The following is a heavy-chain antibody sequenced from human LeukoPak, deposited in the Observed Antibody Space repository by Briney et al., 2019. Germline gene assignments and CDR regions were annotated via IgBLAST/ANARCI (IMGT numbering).Heavy chain of an antibody. CDR3: ARDGDGSSGYYGDN. J-gene: IGHJ4*02. D-gene: IGHD3-22*01. Sequence: SGGSLRLSCVASGFTFSSYWMSWVRQAPGKGLGWVANIRQDGSEEFYVDSVKGRFTISRDNAKNSLYLQMNSLRVEDTAVYYCARDGDGSSGYYGDNWGQGILVTVSS. V-gene: IGHV3-7*01. CDR2: IRQDGSEE. CDR1: GFTFSSYW.